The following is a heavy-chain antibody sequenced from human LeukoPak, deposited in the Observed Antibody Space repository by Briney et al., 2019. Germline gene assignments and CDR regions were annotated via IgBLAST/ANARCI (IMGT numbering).Heavy chain of an antibody. V-gene: IGHV4-39*01. D-gene: IGHD3-16*01. J-gene: IGHJ3*02. CDR3: ARHAGVWGTPEDAFDI. CDR1: GGSISSSSYY. Sequence: PSETLSLTCIVSGGSISSSSYYWDWIRQAPGEGLEWIGNFYDSGNTRYNPSLKSRVTISGDTSKNQFSLKLTSVTAADTAVYYCARHAGVWGTPEDAFDIWGQGTMVTVSS. CDR2: FYDSGNT.